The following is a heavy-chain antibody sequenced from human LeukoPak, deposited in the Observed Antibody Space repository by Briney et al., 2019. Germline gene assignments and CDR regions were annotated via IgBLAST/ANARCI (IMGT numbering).Heavy chain of an antibody. V-gene: IGHV4-30-2*01. D-gene: IGHD2-8*02. Sequence: PSQTLSLPCTVSGGSISSGGYYWSWVPQPPGKGLEWIGYIYHSGSTYYNPSLKSRVTISVDRSKNQFSLKLSSVTAADTAVYYCARDTVDAFDIWGQGTMVTVSS. J-gene: IGHJ3*02. CDR3: ARDTVDAFDI. CDR1: GGSISSGGYY. CDR2: IYHSGST.